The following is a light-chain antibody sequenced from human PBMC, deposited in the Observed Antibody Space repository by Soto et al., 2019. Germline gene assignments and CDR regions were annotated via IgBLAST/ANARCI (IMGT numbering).Light chain of an antibody. Sequence: EIVLTQSPGTLSLTPGERATLSCRASQSVSSTFLAWYQQKPGQAPKVLIYGASTRATGIPDRFSGSGSGTDFTLTIIRLEPEAFAMYYCQQYESSRTFGQGTKVEMK. CDR3: QQYESSRT. V-gene: IGKV3-20*01. CDR2: GAS. J-gene: IGKJ1*01. CDR1: QSVSSTF.